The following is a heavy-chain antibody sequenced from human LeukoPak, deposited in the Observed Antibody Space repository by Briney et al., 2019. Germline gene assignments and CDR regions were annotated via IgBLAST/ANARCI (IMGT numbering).Heavy chain of an antibody. Sequence: PGGSLRLSCTGSGFSFSSYVMYWVRQAPGKGLKYVSSISSNGGNTYYANSVKGRVTISRDNSKNTLYLQMDSLRAEDMAVYYCASQDGFDIWGQGTMVTVSS. J-gene: IGHJ3*02. CDR3: ASQDGFDI. CDR2: ISSNGGNT. V-gene: IGHV3-64*01. CDR1: GFSFSSYV.